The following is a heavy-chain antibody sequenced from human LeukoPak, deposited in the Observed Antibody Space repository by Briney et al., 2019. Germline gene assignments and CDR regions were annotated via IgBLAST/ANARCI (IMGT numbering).Heavy chain of an antibody. J-gene: IGHJ4*02. D-gene: IGHD3-10*01. CDR2: ISGSGGST. CDR1: GFIFSTYD. Sequence: PVGSLRLSCAASGFIFSTYDLTWVRQAPGKGLEWVSAISGSGGSTYYADSVKGRFTISRDNAKNSLYLQMNSLRAEDTALYYCARSGYYGSGSYSDYWGQGTLVTVSS. CDR3: ARSGYYGSGSYSDY. V-gene: IGHV3-23*01.